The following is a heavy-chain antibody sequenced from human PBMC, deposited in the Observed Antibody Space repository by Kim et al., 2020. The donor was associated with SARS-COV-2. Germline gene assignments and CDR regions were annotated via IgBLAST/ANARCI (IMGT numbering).Heavy chain of an antibody. J-gene: IGHJ6*02. D-gene: IGHD2-2*01. V-gene: IGHV1-69*13. CDR1: GGTFSSYA. CDR3: AGDIVVVPAATQYYYYGMDV. CDR2: IIPIFGTA. Sequence: SVKVSCKASGGTFSSYAISWVRQAPGQGLEWMGGIIPIFGTANYAQKFQGRVTITADESTSTAYMELSSLRSEDTAVYYCAGDIVVVPAATQYYYYGMDVWGQGTTVTVSS.